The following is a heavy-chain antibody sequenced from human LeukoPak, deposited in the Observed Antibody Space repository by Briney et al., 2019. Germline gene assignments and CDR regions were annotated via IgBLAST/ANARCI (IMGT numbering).Heavy chain of an antibody. V-gene: IGHV4-39*07. J-gene: IGHJ4*02. CDR1: GGSIRSSYYY. CDR2: IYDSGST. D-gene: IGHD5-18*01. CDR3: ARDQGYSYFDY. Sequence: SETLSLTCTVSGGSIRSSYYYWGWIRQPPGKGLEWIGSIYDSGSTYYNPSLKSQVTISVDTSKNQFSLKLNSVTAADTAVYYCARDQGYSYFDYWGQGTLVTVSS.